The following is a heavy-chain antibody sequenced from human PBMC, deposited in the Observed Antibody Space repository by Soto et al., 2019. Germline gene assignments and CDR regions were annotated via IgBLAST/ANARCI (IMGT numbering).Heavy chain of an antibody. CDR2: ISGNGGST. V-gene: IGHV3-64D*06. D-gene: IGHD7-27*01. Sequence: GGSLRLSCSASGFTFSSYAMHWVRQAPGKGLEYVSAISGNGGSTYYADSVKGRFTISRDNSKNTLYLQMSSLRAEDTAVHYCVGSGHGDHAFDIWGQGTMVTVSS. CDR1: GFTFSSYA. CDR3: VGSGHGDHAFDI. J-gene: IGHJ3*02.